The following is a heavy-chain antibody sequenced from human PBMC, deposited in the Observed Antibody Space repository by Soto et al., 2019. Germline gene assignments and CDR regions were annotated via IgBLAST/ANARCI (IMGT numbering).Heavy chain of an antibody. CDR2: ISSREVTL. V-gene: IGHV3-11*01. Sequence: PGGSLRLSCAASGFTFSNYYMTWIRQAPGKGLECLSYISSREVTLYYADSVKGRFTISRDNTKNSLYLQMTTLRDEDTAVYYCARVSASGRPVNGRDYFDSWAQRTLVTVSS. D-gene: IGHD6-19*01. CDR3: ARVSASGRPVNGRDYFDS. CDR1: GFTFSNYY. J-gene: IGHJ4*02.